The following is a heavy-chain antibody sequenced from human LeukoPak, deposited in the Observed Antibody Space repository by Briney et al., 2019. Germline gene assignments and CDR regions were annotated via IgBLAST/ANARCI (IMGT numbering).Heavy chain of an antibody. CDR2: IESGGST. V-gene: IGHV3-53*01. D-gene: IGHD6-13*01. J-gene: IGHJ5*02. CDR3: AKDGQSSSWYVGWFDP. CDR1: GFTVSSKY. Sequence: GSLRLSCAASGFTVSSKYMNWVRRAPGKGLEWVSVIESGGSTYYADSVKGRFTVSRDNFQNTLYLQMNSLRAEDTAVYYCAKDGQSSSWYVGWFDPWGQGTLVTVSS.